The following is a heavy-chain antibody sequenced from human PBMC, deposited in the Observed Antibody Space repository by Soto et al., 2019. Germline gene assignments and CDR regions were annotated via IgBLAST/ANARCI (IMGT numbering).Heavy chain of an antibody. CDR3: ARLVVESSGYYHDAFDI. CDR1: GYSFTSYW. Sequence: PGESLKISCKCSGYSFTSYWIGWVRQMPGKGLEWMGIIYPGDSDTRYSPSFQGQVTISADKSISTAYLQWSSLKASDTAMYYCARLVVESSGYYHDAFDIWGQGTMVTVSS. D-gene: IGHD3-22*01. V-gene: IGHV5-51*01. CDR2: IYPGDSDT. J-gene: IGHJ3*02.